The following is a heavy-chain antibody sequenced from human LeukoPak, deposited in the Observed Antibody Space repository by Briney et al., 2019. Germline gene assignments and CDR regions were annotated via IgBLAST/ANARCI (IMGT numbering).Heavy chain of an antibody. D-gene: IGHD3-3*01. CDR1: GYSFTSYW. CDR3: ARRITIFGVVTHDDAFDI. CDR2: IYPGDSDT. V-gene: IGHV5-51*01. J-gene: IGHJ3*02. Sequence: ESLKISCKGSGYSFTSYWIGWVRQMPGKGLEWMGIIYPGDSDTRYSPSFQGQVTISADKSISTAYLQWSSLKASDTAMYYCARRITIFGVVTHDDAFDIWGQGTMVTVSS.